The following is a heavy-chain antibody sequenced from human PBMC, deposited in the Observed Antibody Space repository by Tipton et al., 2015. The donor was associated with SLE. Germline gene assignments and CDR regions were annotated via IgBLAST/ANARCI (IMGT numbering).Heavy chain of an antibody. CDR3: ARGGGGIWGSYRDDAFDI. CDR2: IWYDGTNK. Sequence: SLRLSCAASGFTFSSYGMHWVRQVPGKGLEWVAVIWYDGTNKYYADAVKGRFTISRDNSKNTLYLQMNSLRAEDTAVYYCARGGGGIWGSYRDDAFDIWGQGTMVTVSS. D-gene: IGHD3-16*02. J-gene: IGHJ3*02. CDR1: GFTFSSYG. V-gene: IGHV3-33*01.